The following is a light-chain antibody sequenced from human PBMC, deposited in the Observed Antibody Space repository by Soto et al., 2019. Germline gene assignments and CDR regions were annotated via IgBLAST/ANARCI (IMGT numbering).Light chain of an antibody. CDR1: QSVLSSSNNKNY. CDR2: WAS. CDR3: QQYYSAPFT. Sequence: DIVMTQSPDSLAVSLGERATINCKSSQSVLSSSNNKNYLAWYQQRPGQPPKLLIYWASVRESGVLDRFSGSGSGTDFTLTISNLQAEDVAVYYCQQYYSAPFTFGPGPKVDIK. V-gene: IGKV4-1*01. J-gene: IGKJ3*01.